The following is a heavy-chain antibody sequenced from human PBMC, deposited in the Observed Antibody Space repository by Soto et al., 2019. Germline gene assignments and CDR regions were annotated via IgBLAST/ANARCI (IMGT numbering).Heavy chain of an antibody. D-gene: IGHD1-26*01. CDR3: AVRKTGSFFDY. CDR1: GFTFSSYA. CDR2: IGASGAGT. J-gene: IGHJ4*02. V-gene: IGHV3-23*01. Sequence: GGSLRLSCAASGFTFSSYAMSWVRQAPGKGLEWVSGIGASGAGTYYADFVKGRFIISRDNSKNTLHLQMNSLRAEDTAVYYCAVRKTGSFFDYWGQGTLVTVSS.